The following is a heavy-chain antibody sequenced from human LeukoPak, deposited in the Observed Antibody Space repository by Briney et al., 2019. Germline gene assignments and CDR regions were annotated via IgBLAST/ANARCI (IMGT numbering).Heavy chain of an antibody. CDR3: ARGIAAAGTVHNWFDP. CDR2: IYYSGST. Sequence: SETLSLTCTVSGGSISSYYWSWIRQPPGKGLEWIGYIYYSGSTNYNPSLKSRVTISVDTSKNQFSLKLSSVTAADTAVYYCARGIAAAGTVHNWFDPWGQGTLVTVSS. D-gene: IGHD6-13*01. J-gene: IGHJ5*02. V-gene: IGHV4-59*01. CDR1: GGSISSYY.